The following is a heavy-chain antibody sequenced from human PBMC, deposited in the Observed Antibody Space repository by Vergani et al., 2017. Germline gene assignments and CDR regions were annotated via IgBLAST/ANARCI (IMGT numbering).Heavy chain of an antibody. CDR3: SRDXMFIRVIAILYMDV. J-gene: IGHJ6*03. V-gene: IGHV4-4*07. CDR1: GGSISSYY. CDR2: IYTSVST. D-gene: IGHD2-21*01. Sequence: QVQLQESGPGLVKPSETLSLTRTVSGGSISSYYWSWIRQPARKGMEWIGRIYTSVSTNYNPSLTSRVTMSVDTSKNQFSLDLSSVTAAPTAVYYCSRDXMFIRVIAILYMDVWGKGTTVTVSS.